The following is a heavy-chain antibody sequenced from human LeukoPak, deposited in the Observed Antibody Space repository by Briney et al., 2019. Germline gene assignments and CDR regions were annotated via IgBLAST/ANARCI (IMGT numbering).Heavy chain of an antibody. CDR3: ARERRGPHYDFWSGQRRIYYYGMDV. D-gene: IGHD3-3*01. CDR1: GYTFTSYA. CDR2: INAGNGNT. Sequence: GASVKVSCKASGYTFTSYAMHWVRQAPGQRLEWMGWINAGNGNTKYSQKFQGRVTITRDTSASTAYMELSSLRSEDTAVYYCARERRGPHYDFWSGQRRIYYYGMDVWGQGTTVTVSS. J-gene: IGHJ6*02. V-gene: IGHV1-3*01.